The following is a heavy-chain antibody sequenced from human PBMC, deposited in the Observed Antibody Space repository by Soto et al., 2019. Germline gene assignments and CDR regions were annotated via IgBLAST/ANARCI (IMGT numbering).Heavy chain of an antibody. CDR3: ARGASSVTTFYFDL. CDR1: GYTFTSYA. J-gene: IGHJ2*01. V-gene: IGHV1-3*01. CDR2: INPGNGNT. Sequence: QVQVVQSGAEVKKPGASVKVSCKASGYTFTSYAMHWVRQAPGHRLEWMGWINPGNGNTKNSQKFQGRVTITRDTFASTAYMELSSLRSEDTAVYYCARGASSVTTFYFDLWGRGTLVTVSS. D-gene: IGHD4-17*01.